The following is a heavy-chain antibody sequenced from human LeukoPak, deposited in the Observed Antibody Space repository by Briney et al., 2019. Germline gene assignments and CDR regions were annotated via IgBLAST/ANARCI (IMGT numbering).Heavy chain of an antibody. CDR2: ISAYNGNT. D-gene: IGHD2-15*01. CDR1: GYTFTSYG. V-gene: IGHV1-18*01. CDR3: ASTPGYCSGGSCEPLTGFDY. J-gene: IGHJ4*02. Sequence: ASVKVSCKASGYTFTSYGISWVRQAPGQGLEWMGWISAYNGNTNYAQKLQGRVTMTTDTSTSTAYMELRSLRSDDTAVYYCASTPGYCSGGSCEPLTGFDYWGQGTLVTVSS.